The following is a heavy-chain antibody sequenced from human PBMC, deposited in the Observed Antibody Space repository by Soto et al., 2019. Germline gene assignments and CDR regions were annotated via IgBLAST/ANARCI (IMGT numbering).Heavy chain of an antibody. Sequence: GWSLRLSCAASGFTFSSYGMHWVRQAPGKGLEWVAVIWYDGSNKYYADSVKGRFTISRDNSKNTLYLQMNSLRAEDTAVYYCARDGGYSYGYSLDYWGQGTLVTVSS. V-gene: IGHV3-33*01. CDR2: IWYDGSNK. J-gene: IGHJ4*02. CDR3: ARDGGYSYGYSLDY. D-gene: IGHD5-18*01. CDR1: GFTFSSYG.